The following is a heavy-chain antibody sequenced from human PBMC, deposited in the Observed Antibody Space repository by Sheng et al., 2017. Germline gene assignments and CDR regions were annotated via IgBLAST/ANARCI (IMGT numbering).Heavy chain of an antibody. V-gene: IGHV3-30-3*01. CDR1: GFTFSSYA. CDR2: ISYDGSNK. D-gene: IGHD2-15*01. Sequence: ESVGGVVQPGRSLRLSCAASGFTFSSYAMHWVRQAPGKGLEWVAVISYDGSNKYYADSVKGRFTISRDNSKNTLYLQMNSLRAEDTAVYYCARDEVGVVVAATLDYWGQGTLVTVSS. CDR3: ARDEVGVVVAATLDY. J-gene: IGHJ4*02.